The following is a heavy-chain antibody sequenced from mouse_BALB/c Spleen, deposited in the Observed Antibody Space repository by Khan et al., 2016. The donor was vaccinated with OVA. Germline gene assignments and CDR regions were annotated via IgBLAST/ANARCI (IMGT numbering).Heavy chain of an antibody. CDR3: ASELGRYYAMDY. Sequence: EVELVESGPSLVKPSQSLSLTCTVTGYSITSDYAWNWIRQFPGNKLEWMGYISYSGSTTYNPSLKSRISITRDTSKNQFFLQLNSVTTEDTATYYCASELGRYYAMDYWGQGTSVTVSS. V-gene: IGHV3-2*02. J-gene: IGHJ4*01. CDR1: GYSITSDYA. CDR2: ISYSGST. D-gene: IGHD4-1*01.